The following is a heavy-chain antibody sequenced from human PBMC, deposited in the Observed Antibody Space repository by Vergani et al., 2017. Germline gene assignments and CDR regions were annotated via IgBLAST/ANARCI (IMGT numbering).Heavy chain of an antibody. CDR2: ISYSGGT. CDR1: GGSISDGNYY. V-gene: IGHV4-61*01. CDR3: ASGKGFFELLS. Sequence: QLQLQESGPGLVKPSETLSLTCTVSGGSISDGNYYWSWIRQPPGKGLEWIGYISYSGGTNYNPSLKSRVTISVDTSKNQFSLKLTSVTAADTAVYYCASGKGFFELLSWGQGTLVTVSS. D-gene: IGHD2-2*01. J-gene: IGHJ5*02.